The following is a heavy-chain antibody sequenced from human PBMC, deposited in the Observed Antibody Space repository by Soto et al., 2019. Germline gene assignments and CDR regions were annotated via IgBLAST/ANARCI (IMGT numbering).Heavy chain of an antibody. J-gene: IGHJ6*02. CDR3: ATRGRYYYFYSNMDV. V-gene: IGHV3-15*07. D-gene: IGHD3-10*01. CDR2: IKSKTDGGTT. Sequence: PGGSLRLSCAASGFTFSHAWMTWVRQAPGKGLEWVGHIKSKTDGGTTDHAAPVKGRFTVSRDDSKNTLYLQMNSLKTEDTAIYYCATRGRYYYFYSNMDVWGQGTTVTVSS. CDR1: GFTFSHAW.